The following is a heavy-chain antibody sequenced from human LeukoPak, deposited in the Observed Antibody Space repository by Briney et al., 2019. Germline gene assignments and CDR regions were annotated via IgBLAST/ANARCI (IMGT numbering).Heavy chain of an antibody. J-gene: IGHJ4*02. CDR1: GGSLSNYY. CDR2: INQSGRT. Sequence: TPSETLSLTCTVSGGSLSNYYWSWIRQTPRKGLEWLGQINQSGRTNYNPSLKSRVTLSVDTSKNQFSLKLTSVTAADTAVYFCARDSSGDYVCTYWGQGTLVTVSS. D-gene: IGHD4-17*01. CDR3: ARDSSGDYVCTY. V-gene: IGHV4-34*01.